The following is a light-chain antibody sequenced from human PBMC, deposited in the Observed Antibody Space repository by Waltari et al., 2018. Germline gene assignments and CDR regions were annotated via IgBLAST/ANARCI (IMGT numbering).Light chain of an antibody. Sequence: QSALTQPASVSGSPGQSITISCTGTSDDIGRYNYVSWYQLHPGKAPKLIIYEVKYRPPGLSSRVSGSRSANTASLTISGLQAEDEADYCCSAYTTSNTLVFGTGTYVTVL. J-gene: IGLJ1*01. CDR1: SDDIGRYNY. CDR3: SAYTTSNTLV. V-gene: IGLV2-14*01. CDR2: EVK.